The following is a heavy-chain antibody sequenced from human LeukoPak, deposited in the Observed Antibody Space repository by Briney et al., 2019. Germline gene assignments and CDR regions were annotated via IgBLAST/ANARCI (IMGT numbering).Heavy chain of an antibody. CDR1: GGSISSYY. CDR3: ARRGTYNWFDP. CDR2: IYYSGST. D-gene: IGHD1-14*01. Sequence: PSETLSLTCTVSGGSISSYYWSWIRQPPGKGLEWIGYIYYSGSTNYNPSLKSRVTISVDTSKNQFSLKLSSVTAADTAVYYCARRGTYNWFDPRGQGTLVTVSS. J-gene: IGHJ5*02. V-gene: IGHV4-59*01.